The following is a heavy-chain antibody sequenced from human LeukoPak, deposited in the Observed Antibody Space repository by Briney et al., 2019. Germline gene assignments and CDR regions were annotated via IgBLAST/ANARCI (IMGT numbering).Heavy chain of an antibody. V-gene: IGHV4-59*11. CDR2: IFYSGGT. Sequence: SETLSHTCTVSGGSMSSHYWSWIRQPPGKGLEWIGYIFYSGGTNYNPSLTSRVTISVDTSKNQFSLKLKSVTAADTAVYYCARWGNVAAAIGLENCYFDYWGQGTLVTVSS. D-gene: IGHD2-2*02. J-gene: IGHJ4*02. CDR1: GGSMSSHY. CDR3: ARWGNVAAAIGLENCYFDY.